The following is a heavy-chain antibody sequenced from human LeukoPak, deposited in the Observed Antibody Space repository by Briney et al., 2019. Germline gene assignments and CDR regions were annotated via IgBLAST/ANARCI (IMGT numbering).Heavy chain of an antibody. V-gene: IGHV3-21*01. J-gene: IGHJ4*02. CDR2: ISGGSSFT. CDR1: GFSFSSFS. D-gene: IGHD6-19*01. CDR3: ARDLGYSSGPNY. Sequence: PGGSLRLSCAAPGFSFSSFSMNWVRQAPGKGLEWGSYISGGSSFTYYVDSVKGRFTISRDNAKNSLYLQMNSLRAEDTAVYYCARDLGYSSGPNYWGQGTRVTVSS.